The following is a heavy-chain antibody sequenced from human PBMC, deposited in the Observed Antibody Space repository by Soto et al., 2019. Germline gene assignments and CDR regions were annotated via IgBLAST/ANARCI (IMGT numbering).Heavy chain of an antibody. J-gene: IGHJ4*02. D-gene: IGHD1-26*01. V-gene: IGHV3-7*01. Sequence: GGSLRLSCAASGFTFSSYWMTWVRQAPGKGLEWVANIKQDGSEKYYVDSVKGRFTISRDNAKNSLYLQMNSLRAEDTSVYYCAKEGGLSGSYYISSSYYFDYWGQGTLVTVSS. CDR3: AKEGGLSGSYYISSSYYFDY. CDR2: IKQDGSEK. CDR1: GFTFSSYW.